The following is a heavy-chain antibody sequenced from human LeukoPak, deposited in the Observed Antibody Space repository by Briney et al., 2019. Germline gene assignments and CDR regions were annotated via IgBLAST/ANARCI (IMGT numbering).Heavy chain of an antibody. J-gene: IGHJ6*02. CDR1: GFTFSSYA. CDR3: AREFYATAPYYYYYYGMDV. V-gene: IGHV3-48*03. Sequence: GGSLRLSCAASGFTFSSYAMHWVRQAPGKGLEWVSYISSSGSTIYYADSVKGRFTISRDNAKNSLYLQMSSLRAEDTAVYYCAREFYATAPYYYYYYGMDVWGQGTTVTVSS. CDR2: ISSSGSTI. D-gene: IGHD2/OR15-2a*01.